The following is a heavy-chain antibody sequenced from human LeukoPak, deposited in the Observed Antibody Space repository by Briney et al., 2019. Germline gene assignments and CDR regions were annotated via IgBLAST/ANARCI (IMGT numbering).Heavy chain of an antibody. CDR3: AKDRTIVGATFSFDI. V-gene: IGHV3-23*01. CDR1: GFTFSSYE. Sequence: GGSLRLSCAASGFTFSSYEMNWVRQAPGKGLEWVSAISGSGGSTYYADSVKGRFTISRDNSKNTLYLQMNSLRAEDTAVYYCAKDRTIVGATFSFDIWGQGTMVTVSS. J-gene: IGHJ3*02. D-gene: IGHD1-26*01. CDR2: ISGSGGST.